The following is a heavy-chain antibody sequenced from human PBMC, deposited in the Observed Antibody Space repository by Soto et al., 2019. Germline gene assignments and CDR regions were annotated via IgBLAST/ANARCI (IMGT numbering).Heavy chain of an antibody. CDR1: GFTFDDFA. Sequence: EVQLVESGGGLVQPGRSLRLSCAASGFTFDDFAMHWVRQAPGKGLEWVSGISWNSAMIGYADSVKGRFTISRDNAKNSRYPQMNSLRPEDTALYFCAKDNRADRGAFDYWGQGTLVSVFS. CDR2: ISWNSAMI. J-gene: IGHJ4*02. V-gene: IGHV3-9*01. CDR3: AKDNRADRGAFDY. D-gene: IGHD3-10*01.